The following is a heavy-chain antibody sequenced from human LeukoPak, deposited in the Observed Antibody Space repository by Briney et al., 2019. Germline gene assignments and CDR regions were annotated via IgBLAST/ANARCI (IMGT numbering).Heavy chain of an antibody. J-gene: IGHJ4*02. Sequence: TSETLSLTCTVSGGSISTYYWSWIRQPAGKGLEWIGRIYTSGSTNYNPSLKSRVTISVDTSKNQFSLKLSSVTAADTAVYYCARGYYDFWSGYSYYCDYWGQGTLVTVSS. CDR3: ARGYYDFWSGYSYYCDY. CDR1: GGSISTYY. CDR2: IYTSGST. D-gene: IGHD3-3*01. V-gene: IGHV4-4*07.